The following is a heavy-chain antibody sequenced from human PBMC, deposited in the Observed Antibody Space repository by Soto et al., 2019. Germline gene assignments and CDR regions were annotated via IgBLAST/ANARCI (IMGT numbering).Heavy chain of an antibody. CDR2: ISYDGSNK. J-gene: IGHJ6*02. CDR3: ARVLQYGSRSYYSRKNYYYHYGMDV. CDR1: GCTFSSYA. D-gene: IGHD3-10*01. V-gene: IGHV3-30-3*01. Sequence: GGSRRRSWAASGCTFSSYAMHWVRQAPGKGLEWVAVISYDGSNKYYADSVKGRFTISRDNSKNTLYRQMNSLRAEDTAVYYCARVLQYGSRSYYSRKNYYYHYGMDVWGQGTMVTVSS.